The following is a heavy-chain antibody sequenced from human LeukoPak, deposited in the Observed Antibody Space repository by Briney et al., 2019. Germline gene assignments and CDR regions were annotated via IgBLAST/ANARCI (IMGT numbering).Heavy chain of an antibody. V-gene: IGHV2-5*01. J-gene: IGHJ4*02. D-gene: IGHD2-15*01. Sequence: SGPTLVKPTQTLTLTCTFSGFSLSTSGVGVGWIRQPPGKALEWLAVIYWNDDKRYSPSLRNRLTITMDTSKTQVVLTMTNMDPVDTATYYCARTRLGYCSGGSCYYFDYWGQGTLVTVSS. CDR3: ARTRLGYCSGGSCYYFDY. CDR1: GFSLSTSGVG. CDR2: IYWNDDK.